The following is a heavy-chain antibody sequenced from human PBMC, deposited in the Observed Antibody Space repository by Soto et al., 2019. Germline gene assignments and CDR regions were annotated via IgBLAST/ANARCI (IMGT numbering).Heavy chain of an antibody. CDR2: INPYNGNT. J-gene: IGHJ4*02. CDR3: ARGCIAVTTHLCY. CDR1: GYTFNTYG. D-gene: IGHD4-17*01. Sequence: QVRLVQSGAEIKKPGASVKVSCKASGYTFNTYGITWVRQAPGQGLEWMGWINPYNGNTKFAQKLQDRVTMTTATSTSPAYRQLASLRSDDTAVYYCARGCIAVTTHLCYWGQGTLVTVSS. V-gene: IGHV1-18*01.